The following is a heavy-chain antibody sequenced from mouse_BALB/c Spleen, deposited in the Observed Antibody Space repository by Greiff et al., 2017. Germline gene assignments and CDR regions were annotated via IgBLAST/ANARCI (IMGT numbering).Heavy chain of an antibody. J-gene: IGHJ4*01. D-gene: IGHD1-2*01. CDR1: GDSITSCY. V-gene: IGHV3-8*02. CDR2: ISYSGST. Sequence: EVQLVESGPSLVKPSQTLSLTCSVTGDSITSCYLNLIRTFPGHKLEYIGYISYSGSTYYNPSLNSRISITRETSKNQYYLQLNSVTTEDTATYSCARKTTTTKGMDYWGQGTSVTVSS. CDR3: ARKTTTTKGMDY.